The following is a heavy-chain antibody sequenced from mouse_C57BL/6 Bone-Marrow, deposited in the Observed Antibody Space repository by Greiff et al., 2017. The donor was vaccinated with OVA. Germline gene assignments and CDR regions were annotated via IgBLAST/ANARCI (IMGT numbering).Heavy chain of an antibody. Sequence: VKLMESGAELVRPGTSVKVSCKASGYAFTNYLIEWVKQRPGQGLEWIGVINPGSGGTNYNEKFKGKATLTADKSSSTAYMQLSSLTSEDSAVYFCARSYDGASFAYWGQGTLVTVSA. V-gene: IGHV1-54*01. CDR3: ARSYDGASFAY. CDR2: INPGSGGT. D-gene: IGHD2-3*01. J-gene: IGHJ3*01. CDR1: GYAFTNYL.